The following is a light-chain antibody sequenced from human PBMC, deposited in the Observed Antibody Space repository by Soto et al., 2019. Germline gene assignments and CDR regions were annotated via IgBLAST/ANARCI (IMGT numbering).Light chain of an antibody. J-gene: IGKJ1*01. CDR3: QQYNNWPSWT. Sequence: IVLTQSPGTLSLSPGEGATSSCRARQYVSNSYLAWYQQNPCQAHRLIIYGASTRATGIPARFSGSGSGTEFTLTISSLQSEDFAVYYCQQYNNWPSWTFGQGTKLDIK. V-gene: IGKV3-15*01. CDR2: GAS. CDR1: QYVSNSY.